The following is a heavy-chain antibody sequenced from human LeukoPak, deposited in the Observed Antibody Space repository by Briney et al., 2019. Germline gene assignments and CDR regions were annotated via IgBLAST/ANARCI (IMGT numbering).Heavy chain of an antibody. Sequence: SETLSLTCLVSGDPITTFHWNWVRQAPGKGLEWIGGLYYSGKRDYNPALRSRLTISSDTSKTQFSMTLTSVTADDTAVYYCARGKGGYYGSGSPSSLFYYMDVWAKGTTVIVSS. J-gene: IGHJ6*03. CDR1: GDPITTFH. CDR3: ARGKGGYYGSGSPSSLFYYMDV. V-gene: IGHV4-59*01. CDR2: LYYSGKR. D-gene: IGHD3-10*01.